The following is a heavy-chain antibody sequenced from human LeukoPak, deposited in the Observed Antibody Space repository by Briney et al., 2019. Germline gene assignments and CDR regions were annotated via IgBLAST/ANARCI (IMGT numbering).Heavy chain of an antibody. CDR2: ISAYNGNT. Sequence: VASVKVSCKASGYTFTSYGISWVRQAPGQGLEWMGWISAYNGNTNYAQKLQGRVTMTRDTSTSTIYMDLSSLRSDDTAVYYCARGTVVGTSHDAFDLWGQGTMVTVSS. D-gene: IGHD1-26*01. V-gene: IGHV1-18*01. J-gene: IGHJ3*01. CDR3: ARGTVVGTSHDAFDL. CDR1: GYTFTSYG.